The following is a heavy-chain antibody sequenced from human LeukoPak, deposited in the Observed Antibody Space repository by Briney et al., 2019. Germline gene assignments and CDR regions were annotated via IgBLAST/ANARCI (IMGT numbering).Heavy chain of an antibody. CDR2: MNPNSGNT. CDR3: ARGTRTGGDGTAGTFDF. CDR1: GYTFTSYD. J-gene: IGHJ4*02. V-gene: IGHV1-8*01. D-gene: IGHD5-24*01. Sequence: ASVKVSCKASGYTFTSYDINWVRQATGQGPEWMGWMNPNSGNTGYAQKFQGRVTMTRNTSISTAYMELRSLRFEDTAVYYCARGTRTGGDGTAGTFDFWGQGTLVTVSS.